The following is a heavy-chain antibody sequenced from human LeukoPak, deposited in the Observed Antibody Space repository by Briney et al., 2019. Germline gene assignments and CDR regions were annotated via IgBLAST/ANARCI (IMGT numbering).Heavy chain of an antibody. V-gene: IGHV1-2*02. CDR3: ARGDYYDTSSLSYGMDV. J-gene: IGHJ6*02. D-gene: IGHD3-22*01. Sequence: ASVKVSCKASGYTFTGYYIHWVRQAPGQGLEWMGWINPISGGTNYAQKFQGRVTMTRDTSINTAYMELNRLRSDDTAVYYCARGDYYDTSSLSYGMDVWGQGTTVTVSS. CDR2: INPISGGT. CDR1: GYTFTGYY.